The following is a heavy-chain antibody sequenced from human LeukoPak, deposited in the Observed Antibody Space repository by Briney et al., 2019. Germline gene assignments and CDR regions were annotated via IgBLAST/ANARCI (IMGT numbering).Heavy chain of an antibody. CDR3: ARDRGGCSSTSCYTPGAFDI. CDR1: GYTFTSYD. D-gene: IGHD2-2*02. J-gene: IGHJ3*02. CDR2: MNPNSGNT. V-gene: IGHV1-8*02. Sequence: ASVKVSCKASGYTFTSYDINWVRQATGQGLEWMGWMNPNSGNTGYAQKFQGRVTMTRDTSISTAYMELSRLRSDDTAVYYCARDRGGCSSTSCYTPGAFDIWGQGTMVTVSS.